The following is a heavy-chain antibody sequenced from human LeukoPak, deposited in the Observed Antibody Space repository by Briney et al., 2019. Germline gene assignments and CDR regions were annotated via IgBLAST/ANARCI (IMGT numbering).Heavy chain of an antibody. J-gene: IGHJ4*02. Sequence: ASVKVSCKASGYTFTGYDMHWVRQAPGQGLEWRGWINTNSSGTNYAQKFQGTVTMNRHTSISQAYMELTRLRSDDTAVYYCARDTTPYYDSTFDYWGQGTLVTVSS. CDR1: GYTFTGYD. CDR2: INTNSSGT. V-gene: IGHV1-2*02. CDR3: ARDTTPYYDSTFDY. D-gene: IGHD3-22*01.